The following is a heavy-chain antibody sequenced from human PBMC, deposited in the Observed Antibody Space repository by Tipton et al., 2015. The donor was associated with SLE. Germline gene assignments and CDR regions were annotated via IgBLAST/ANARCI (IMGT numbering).Heavy chain of an antibody. D-gene: IGHD5-18*01. Sequence: TLSLTCTVPGGSISSGGYYWTWIRKLPGKGLEWIGYIYYSGNTYYNPSLGSRLTISVDTSKDQFSLRLTSVTAADTAVYYCARWIPLTGINVWGQGATVTVSS. CDR1: GGSISSGGYY. CDR3: ARWIPLTGINV. V-gene: IGHV4-31*03. CDR2: IYYSGNT. J-gene: IGHJ6*02.